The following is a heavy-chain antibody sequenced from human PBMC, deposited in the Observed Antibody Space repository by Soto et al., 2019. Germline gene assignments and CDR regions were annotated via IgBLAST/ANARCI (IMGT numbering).Heavy chain of an antibody. V-gene: IGHV1-2*02. D-gene: IGHD1-26*01. J-gene: IGHJ4*02. Sequence: ASVKVSCKASGYTLTGYYMHCVRQAPGQGLEWMGWINPNSGGTNYAQKFQGRVTMTRDTSISTAYLELSRLRSDDTAVYYCVRDKGHSGSYFFDYWGQVTLVRVSS. CDR3: VRDKGHSGSYFFDY. CDR1: GYTLTGYY. CDR2: INPNSGGT.